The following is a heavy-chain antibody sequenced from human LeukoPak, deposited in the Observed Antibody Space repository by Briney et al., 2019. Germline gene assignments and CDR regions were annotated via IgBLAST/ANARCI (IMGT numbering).Heavy chain of an antibody. CDR1: GFPFSSYA. CDR3: ARARAYYYDSSGYH. D-gene: IGHD3-22*01. CDR2: ISSSGSTI. J-gene: IGHJ4*02. V-gene: IGHV3-48*04. Sequence: PGGSLRLSCAASGFPFSSYAMTWVRQAPGKGLEWVSYISSSGSTIYYADSVKGRFTISRDNAKNSLYLQMNSLRAVDTAVYYCARARAYYYDSSGYHWGQGTLVTVSS.